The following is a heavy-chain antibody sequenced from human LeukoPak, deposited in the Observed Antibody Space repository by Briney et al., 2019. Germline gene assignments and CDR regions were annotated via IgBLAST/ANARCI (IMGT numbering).Heavy chain of an antibody. D-gene: IGHD3-22*01. V-gene: IGHV3-48*01. CDR2: ISSSSSTI. CDR1: GFTFSSYS. CDR3: ARDMHYYDSSGYYLWDY. Sequence: GGSLRLSCAASGFTFSSYSMNWVHQAPGKGLEWVSYISSSSSTIYYADSVKGRFTISRDNAKNSLYLQMNSLRAEDTAVYYCARDMHYYDSSGYYLWDYWGQGTLVTVSS. J-gene: IGHJ4*02.